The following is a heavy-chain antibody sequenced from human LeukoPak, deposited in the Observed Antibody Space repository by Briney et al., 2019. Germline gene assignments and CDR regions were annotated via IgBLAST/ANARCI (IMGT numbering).Heavy chain of an antibody. CDR2: IYSGGST. CDR3: ARGSSSPQSF. D-gene: IGHD6-13*01. Sequence: GGSLRLSCAASGFTVSSNYMSWVRQAPGKGLEWVSVIYSGGSTYYADSAKGRFTISRDNSKTTLYLQMNSLRPEDTAVYYCARGSSSPQSFWGQGTLVTVSS. J-gene: IGHJ4*02. CDR1: GFTVSSNY. V-gene: IGHV3-66*01.